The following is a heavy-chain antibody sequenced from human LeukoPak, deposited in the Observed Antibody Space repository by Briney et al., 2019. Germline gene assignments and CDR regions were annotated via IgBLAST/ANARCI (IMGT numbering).Heavy chain of an antibody. CDR1: GYTFTGHY. CDR3: ARGGSYGY. CDR2: ISPNSGDT. V-gene: IGHV1-2*02. Sequence: ASVKVSCKASGYTFTGHYMHWVRQAPGQGLEWMGWISPNSGDTDYARRFQGRVTITTDTSTSTAYMELRSLRSDDTAVYYCARGGSYGYWGQGTLVTVSS. J-gene: IGHJ4*02. D-gene: IGHD1-26*01.